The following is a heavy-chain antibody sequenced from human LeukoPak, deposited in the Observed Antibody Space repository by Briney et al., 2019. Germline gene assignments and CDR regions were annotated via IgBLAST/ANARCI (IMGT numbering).Heavy chain of an antibody. CDR3: ARDRGPEWWGSFDY. J-gene: IGHJ4*02. D-gene: IGHD3-16*01. Sequence: SVKVSCKASGYTFTGFYLHWVRQAPGQGLEWMAWINPNSGGTNYAQKFQGRVTMSRDTSISTAYMELSSLRSDDTAVYYCARDRGPEWWGSFDYWGQGSLVTVSS. V-gene: IGHV1-2*02. CDR2: INPNSGGT. CDR1: GYTFTGFY.